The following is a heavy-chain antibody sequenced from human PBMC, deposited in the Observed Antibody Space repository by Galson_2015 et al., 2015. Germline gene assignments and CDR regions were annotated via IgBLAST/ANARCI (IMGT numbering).Heavy chain of an antibody. CDR3: ATWARSRWDCLCGMCHVNY. V-gene: IGHV3-23*01. J-gene: IGHJ4*02. D-gene: IGHD2-21*01. Sequence: SLLLSFSPSFFPFLLSFLPFFLPSPGKGLEWASGISGSGGDTYYADSVKGRFTISRDNSKNVVYLQMSSLRVEDTAIYYCATWARSRWDCLCGMCHVNYWGQGTLVTVSS. CDR2: ISGSGGDT. CDR1: FFPFLLSF.